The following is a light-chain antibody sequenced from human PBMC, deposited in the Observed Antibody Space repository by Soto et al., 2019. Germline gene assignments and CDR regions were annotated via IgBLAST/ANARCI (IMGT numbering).Light chain of an antibody. Sequence: QSVLTQPASVSGSTGQSITISCTGTSSDVGGYNYVSWYQQHPGKAPKLMIYEVSNRPSGVSNRFSGSKSGNTASQTISGLQAEDEADYYCSSYTSRSTLDYVFGSGTKVTVL. CDR3: SSYTSRSTLDYV. J-gene: IGLJ1*01. CDR1: SSDVGGYNY. V-gene: IGLV2-14*01. CDR2: EVS.